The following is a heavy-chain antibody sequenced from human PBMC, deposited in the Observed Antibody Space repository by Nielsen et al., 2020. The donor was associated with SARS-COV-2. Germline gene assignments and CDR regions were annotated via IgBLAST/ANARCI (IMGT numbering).Heavy chain of an antibody. CDR2: ISSSSSTI. CDR1: GFTFSSYS. V-gene: IGHV3-48*01. Sequence: GESLKISCAASGFTFSSYSMNWVRQAPGKGLEWVSYISSSSSTIYYADSVKGRFTISRDNAKNSLYLQMNSLRAEDTAVYYCARDGELYPFGFDYWGQGTPVTVSS. D-gene: IGHD3-10*01. J-gene: IGHJ4*02. CDR3: ARDGELYPFGFDY.